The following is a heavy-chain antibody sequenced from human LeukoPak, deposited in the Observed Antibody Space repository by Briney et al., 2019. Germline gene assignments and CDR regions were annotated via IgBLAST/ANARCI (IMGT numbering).Heavy chain of an antibody. D-gene: IGHD2-15*01. Sequence: PSETLSLTCTVSGGSISSSDFYWGWIRQPPGKGLEWIGSIYYSGNTYYNPSLETRVTISVDTSKNQFSLKLSSVTAADTAVYYCASKANCSGGRCPRGAFDIWGPGTKVTVSS. CDR2: IYYSGNT. V-gene: IGHV4-39*07. CDR1: GGSISSSDFY. J-gene: IGHJ3*02. CDR3: ASKANCSGGRCPRGAFDI.